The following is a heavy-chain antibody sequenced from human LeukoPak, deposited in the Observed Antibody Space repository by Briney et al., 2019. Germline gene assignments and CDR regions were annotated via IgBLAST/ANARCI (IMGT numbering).Heavy chain of an antibody. CDR1: GFTFSSYW. Sequence: GGSLRLSCAASGFTFSSYWMHWVRQAPGKGLVWVSRINSDGSSTNYADSVKGRFTISRDNAKNTLYLQMNSLRAEDTAVYYCARDLDGDYAVSWLDPWGQGTLVTVSS. J-gene: IGHJ5*02. CDR3: ARDLDGDYAVSWLDP. V-gene: IGHV3-74*01. D-gene: IGHD4-17*01. CDR2: INSDGSST.